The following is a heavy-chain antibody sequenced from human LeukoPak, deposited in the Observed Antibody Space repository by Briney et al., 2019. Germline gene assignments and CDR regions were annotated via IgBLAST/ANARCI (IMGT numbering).Heavy chain of an antibody. D-gene: IGHD5-24*01. CDR2: INPNSGGT. Sequence: ASVKVSCKTSGGTFSSSAITWVRQAPGQGLEWMGWINPNSGGTNYAQKFQGRVTMTRDTSISTAYMELSRLRSDDTAVYYCARGWLQQDYWGQGTLVTVSS. V-gene: IGHV1-2*02. J-gene: IGHJ4*02. CDR1: GGTFSSSA. CDR3: ARGWLQQDY.